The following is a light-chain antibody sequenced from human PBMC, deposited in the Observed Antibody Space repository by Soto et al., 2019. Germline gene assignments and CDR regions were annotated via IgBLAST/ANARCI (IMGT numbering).Light chain of an antibody. Sequence: QSALTQPPSASGSPGQSVTISFTGTSSAVGGYNYVSWYQQHPGKAPKLMIYEVSKRPSGVPDRFSGSKSGNTASLTVSGLQAEDEADYYCSSYAGSNNLVFGGGTKLTVL. V-gene: IGLV2-8*01. CDR2: EVS. J-gene: IGLJ2*01. CDR3: SSYAGSNNLV. CDR1: SSAVGGYNY.